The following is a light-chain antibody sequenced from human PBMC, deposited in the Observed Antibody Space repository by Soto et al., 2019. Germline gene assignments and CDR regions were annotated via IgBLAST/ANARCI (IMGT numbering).Light chain of an antibody. CDR2: WAS. CDR1: QSVLYSSNNKNY. Sequence: DIVMTQSPDSLAVSLGERATINCKSNQSVLYSSNNKNYLAWYQQKPGQPPKLRIYWASTRESGVPDRFSGSGSGTDFTLTISSLQAEDVAVYYCQQYYSTPVAFGPGTKVDIK. V-gene: IGKV4-1*01. CDR3: QQYYSTPVA. J-gene: IGKJ3*01.